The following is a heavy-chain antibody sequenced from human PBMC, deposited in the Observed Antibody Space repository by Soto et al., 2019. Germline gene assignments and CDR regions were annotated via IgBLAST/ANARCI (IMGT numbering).Heavy chain of an antibody. CDR2: ISDSGGNT. J-gene: IGHJ5*02. Sequence: SGGSLRLSCAASGFTFSSYAMSWVRQAPGKGLEWVSTISDSGGNTYYADSVKGRFTISRDNSKNTLYLQMNSLRAEDTAVYYCAKDHRITMIEGFDPWGQGTLVTVSS. CDR1: GFTFSSYA. CDR3: AKDHRITMIEGFDP. D-gene: IGHD3-22*01. V-gene: IGHV3-23*01.